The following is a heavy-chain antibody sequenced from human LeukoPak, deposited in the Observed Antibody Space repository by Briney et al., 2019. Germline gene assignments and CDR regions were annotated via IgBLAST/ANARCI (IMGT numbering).Heavy chain of an antibody. Sequence: PSETLSLTCAVYGGPFSGYYWSWIRQPPGKGLEWIGEINHSGSTNYNPSLKSRVTISVDTSKNQFSLKLSSVTAADPAVYYCASRVFVVVPAAIYNWFDPWGQGTLVTVSS. J-gene: IGHJ5*02. D-gene: IGHD2-2*01. V-gene: IGHV4-34*01. CDR3: ASRVFVVVPAAIYNWFDP. CDR1: GGPFSGYY. CDR2: INHSGST.